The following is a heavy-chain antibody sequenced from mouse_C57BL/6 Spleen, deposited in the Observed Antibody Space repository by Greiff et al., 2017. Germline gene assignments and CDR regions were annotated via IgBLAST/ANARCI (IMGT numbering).Heavy chain of an antibody. D-gene: IGHD1-1*01. Sequence: QVQLQQPGAELVMPGASVKLSCKASGYTFTSYWMHWVKQRPGQGLEWIGEIDPSDSYTNYNQKFKGKSTLTVDKSSSTAYMQLSSLTSEDSAVYCCARITTVVAWDFDFWGTGTTVTVSS. CDR3: ARITTVVAWDFDF. CDR2: IDPSDSYT. V-gene: IGHV1-69*01. CDR1: GYTFTSYW. J-gene: IGHJ1*03.